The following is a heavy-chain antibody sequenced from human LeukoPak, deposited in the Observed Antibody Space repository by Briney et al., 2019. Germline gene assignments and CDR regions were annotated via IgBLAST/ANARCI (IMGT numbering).Heavy chain of an antibody. CDR1: GGSISGSSYY. CDR3: ARLSLLLWFGELSNFDY. Sequence: SETLSLTCTVSGGSISGSSYYWGWIRQPPGKELEWIGSIYYSGSTYYNPSLKSRVTISVDTSKNQFSLKLSSVTAADTAVYYCARLSLLLWFGELSNFDYWGQGSLVTVSS. CDR2: IYYSGST. D-gene: IGHD3-10*01. V-gene: IGHV4-39*01. J-gene: IGHJ4*02.